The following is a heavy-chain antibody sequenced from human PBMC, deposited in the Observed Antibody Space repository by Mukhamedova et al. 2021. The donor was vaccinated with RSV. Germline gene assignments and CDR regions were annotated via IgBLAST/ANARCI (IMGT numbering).Heavy chain of an antibody. V-gene: IGHV3-15*04. CDR3: TMVLCSGSSCHWDDAFDF. J-gene: IGHJ3*01. Sequence: ESKSSAGTIEYAAPVKGRFTISRDDSKDSVFLQMNGLKTEDTAVYYCTMVLCSGSSCHWDDAFDFWGQGAMVTVSS. CDR2: ESKSSAGTI. D-gene: IGHD2-2*01.